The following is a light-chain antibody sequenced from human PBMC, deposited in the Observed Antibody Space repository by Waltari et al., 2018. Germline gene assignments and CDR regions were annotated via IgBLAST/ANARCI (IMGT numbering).Light chain of an antibody. CDR3: GTWESSLSGAV. J-gene: IGLJ7*01. CDR2: ENS. V-gene: IGLV1-51*02. Sequence: QSVLTQPPSVSAAPGQRVTIPCSGGSSNIGNNYVSWDRQFPGTAPKLLIYENSERPLGSHGRVSGCKSGTSATLDITGLQAGDEAVYYCGTWESSLSGAVFGGGTHLTVL. CDR1: SSNIGNNY.